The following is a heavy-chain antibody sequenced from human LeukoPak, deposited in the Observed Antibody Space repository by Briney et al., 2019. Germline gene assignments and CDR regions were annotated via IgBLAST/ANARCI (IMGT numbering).Heavy chain of an antibody. V-gene: IGHV1-58*01. Sequence: SVKVSCKASGFTFTSSAVQWVRQARGQRLEWVGWIVVGSGNTNYAQKFQERVTITRDMSTSTAYMELSSLRSEDTAVYYCARLSSSSWYDRDYWGQGTLVTVSS. D-gene: IGHD6-13*01. CDR3: ARLSSSSWYDRDY. CDR1: GFTFTSSA. J-gene: IGHJ4*02. CDR2: IVVGSGNT.